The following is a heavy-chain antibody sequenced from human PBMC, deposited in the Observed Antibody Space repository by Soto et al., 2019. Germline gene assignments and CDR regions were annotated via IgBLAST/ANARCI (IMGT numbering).Heavy chain of an antibody. J-gene: IGHJ4*02. CDR2: IISNISYI. CDR1: GFTFSSYS. D-gene: IGHD3-22*01. CDR3: GKVAESGNYTVER. V-gene: IGHV3-21*03. Sequence: GGSLRLSCAASGFTFSSYSMNWVRQAPGKGLEWVSSIISNISYIYYEDSMKGRFTIIRNNAKNSLYLQMNSLRAEDTAVFYCGKVAESGNYTVERWGQETLVTVSS.